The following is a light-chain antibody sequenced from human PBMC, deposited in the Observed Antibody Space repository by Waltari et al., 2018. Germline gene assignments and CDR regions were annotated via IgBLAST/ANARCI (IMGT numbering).Light chain of an antibody. CDR3: SSYSDSSTLVV. J-gene: IGLJ3*02. V-gene: IGLV2-14*01. Sequence: YKHHPCKAPNLMSYEVGNRPSGVSNRFSGSKSGSTASLAISGLRAEDEADYYCSSYSDSSTLVVFGGGTKLTVL. CDR2: EVG.